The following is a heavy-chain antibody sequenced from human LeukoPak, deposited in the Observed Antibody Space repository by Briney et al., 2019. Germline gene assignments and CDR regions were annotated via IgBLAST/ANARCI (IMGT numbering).Heavy chain of an antibody. CDR3: AKDRLGYGDYDY. V-gene: IGHV3-23*01. Sequence: GGSLRLSCAASGFTFSTYAVNWVRQAPGKGLEWVSTISGSGDSTYYADSVKGRFTISRDNSKNTLYLQMHSLKAEDTALYYCAKDRLGYGDYDYWGQGNLVTVSS. CDR2: ISGSGDST. CDR1: GFTFSTYA. D-gene: IGHD4-17*01. J-gene: IGHJ4*02.